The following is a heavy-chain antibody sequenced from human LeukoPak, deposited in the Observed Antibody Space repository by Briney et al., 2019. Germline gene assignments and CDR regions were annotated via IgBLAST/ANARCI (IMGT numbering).Heavy chain of an antibody. Sequence: GGSLRLSCAASGFTFSDYYLTWIRQAPGKGLEWVSYISTTGTTIYYADSVKGRFTISRDNAKNSLYLQMNSLRAEDTAVYYCARVGDVTAYNMDVWGKGTTVTVSS. CDR2: ISTTGTTI. D-gene: IGHD2-21*02. V-gene: IGHV3-11*01. CDR1: GFTFSDYY. CDR3: ARVGDVTAYNMDV. J-gene: IGHJ6*03.